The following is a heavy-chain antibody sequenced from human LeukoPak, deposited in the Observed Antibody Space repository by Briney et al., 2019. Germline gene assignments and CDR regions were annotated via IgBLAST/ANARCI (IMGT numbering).Heavy chain of an antibody. J-gene: IGHJ4*02. V-gene: IGHV4-38-2*02. Sequence: SETLSLTCTVSDYSISSGYYRGWIRQPPGKGLEWIGNIYYSGSTYYNPSLKGRVAMSVDTSKNQFSLKLSSVTAADTAVYYCARTWSGDPFDYWGQGTLVTVSS. CDR3: ARTWSGDPFDY. D-gene: IGHD3-3*01. CDR1: DYSISSGYY. CDR2: IYYSGST.